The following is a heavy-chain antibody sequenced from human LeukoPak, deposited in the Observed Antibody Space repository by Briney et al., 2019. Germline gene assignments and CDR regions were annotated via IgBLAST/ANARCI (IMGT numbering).Heavy chain of an antibody. D-gene: IGHD6-13*01. V-gene: IGHV1-8*02. CDR3: ARVLSSSWYYYYYYYMDV. CDR2: MNPNSGNT. J-gene: IGHJ6*03. CDR1: GYTFTSYG. Sequence: ASVKVSCKASGYTFTSYGISWVRQATGQGLEWMGWMNPNSGNTGYAQKFQGRVTMTRNTSISTAYMELSSLRSEDTAVYYCARVLSSSWYYYYYYYMDVWGKGTTVTISS.